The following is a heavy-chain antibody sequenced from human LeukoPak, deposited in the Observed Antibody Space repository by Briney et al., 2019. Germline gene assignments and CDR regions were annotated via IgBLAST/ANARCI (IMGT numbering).Heavy chain of an antibody. CDR2: IYSGGST. CDR1: GFTVSSNY. J-gene: IGHJ4*02. CDR3: ARVGSYYYGSGSSHL. V-gene: IGHV3-53*01. Sequence: PGGSLRLSCAASGFTVSSNYMSWVRQAPGKGLEWVSVIYSGGSTYYADSVKGRFTISRDNSKNTLYLQMNSLRAEDTAVYYCARVGSYYYGSGSSHLWGQGTLVTVSS. D-gene: IGHD3-10*01.